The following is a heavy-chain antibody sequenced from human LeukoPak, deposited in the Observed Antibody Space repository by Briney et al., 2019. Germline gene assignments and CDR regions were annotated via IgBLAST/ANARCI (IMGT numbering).Heavy chain of an antibody. CDR2: ISAYNGNT. V-gene: IGHV1-18*01. CDR3: AGGLDGSGWRMYYFDY. J-gene: IGHJ4*02. CDR1: GYTFTSYG. D-gene: IGHD6-19*01. Sequence: ASVKVSCKASGYTFTSYGISWVRQAPGQGLGRMGWISAYNGNTNYAQKLQGRVTMTTDTSTSTAYMELRSLRSEDTAVYYCAGGLDGSGWRMYYFDYWGQGTVVTVSS.